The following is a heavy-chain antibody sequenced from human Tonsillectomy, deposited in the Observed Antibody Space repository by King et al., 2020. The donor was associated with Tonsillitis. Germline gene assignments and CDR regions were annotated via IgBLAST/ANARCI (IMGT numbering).Heavy chain of an antibody. CDR3: ARDLALYCSGGSCFNWFDP. J-gene: IGHJ5*02. CDR2: IIPIFGTA. Sequence: VQLVESGAEVKKPGSSVKVSCKASGGTFSSYAISWVRQAPGQGLEWMGGIIPIFGTANYAQQFQGRVTITADESTSTAYMELSSLRSEDTAVYYCARDLALYCSGGSCFNWFDPWGQGTLVTVSS. D-gene: IGHD2-15*01. CDR1: GGTFSSYA. V-gene: IGHV1-69*01.